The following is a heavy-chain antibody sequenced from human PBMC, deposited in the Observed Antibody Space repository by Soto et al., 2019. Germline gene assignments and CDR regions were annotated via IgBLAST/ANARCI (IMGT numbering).Heavy chain of an antibody. J-gene: IGHJ4*02. CDR2: IDTSGTKI. V-gene: IGHV3-11*01. CDR3: ARGPVEVFGVVSRYFDY. D-gene: IGHD3-3*01. CDR1: GYTFSDYY. Sequence: GGSLRLSCAASGYTFSDYYMSWIRQAPGKGLEWISYIDTSGTKIYYADSVKGRFTITRDNAKNSLYLEMNSLRDEDTAVYYCARGPVEVFGVVSRYFDYWGQGTLVTVSS.